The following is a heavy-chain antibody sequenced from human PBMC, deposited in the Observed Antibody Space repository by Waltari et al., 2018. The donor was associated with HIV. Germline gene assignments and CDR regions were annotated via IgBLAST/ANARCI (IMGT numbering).Heavy chain of an antibody. CDR3: ARGSRVGGLSASAY. J-gene: IGHJ4*02. CDR1: GESFSCHS. Sequence: QVNLQQWGAGLLRPSETLSPPCAVYGESFSCHSWTWIRQSLGKGLGWIGDINHRRSINDGPSCKSRVTMSVDTSKNQFSRKMRPVTAADTAVYYCARGSRVGGLSASAYWGQGALITVAS. V-gene: IGHV4-34*02. D-gene: IGHD3-16*02. CDR2: INHRRSI.